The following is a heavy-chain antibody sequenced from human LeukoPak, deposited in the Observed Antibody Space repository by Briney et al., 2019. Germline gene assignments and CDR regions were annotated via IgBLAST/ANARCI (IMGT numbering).Heavy chain of an antibody. CDR1: GYTFTGYY. CDR2: INPNSGAT. D-gene: IGHD1-26*01. Sequence: ASVKVSCKASGYTFTGYYIHWVRRAPGQGLEWMGWINPNSGATAYAQNLQGRVTMTRDMSISTVYMELSSLRSDDTATYYCAVVLMGVTTDYWGQGTLVTVSS. CDR3: AVVLMGVTTDY. J-gene: IGHJ4*02. V-gene: IGHV1-2*02.